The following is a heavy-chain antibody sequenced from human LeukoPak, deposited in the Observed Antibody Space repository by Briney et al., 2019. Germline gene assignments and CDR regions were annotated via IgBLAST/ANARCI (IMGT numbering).Heavy chain of an antibody. Sequence: PGASVKVSCKAPGYTFTSYGISWVRQAPGQGLEWMGWISAYNGNTNYAQKLQGRVTMTTDTSTSTAYMELRSLRSDDTAVYYCARDRIGWEPRAYYYMDVWGKGTTVTVSS. J-gene: IGHJ6*03. CDR3: ARDRIGWEPRAYYYMDV. V-gene: IGHV1-18*01. D-gene: IGHD1-26*01. CDR1: GYTFTSYG. CDR2: ISAYNGNT.